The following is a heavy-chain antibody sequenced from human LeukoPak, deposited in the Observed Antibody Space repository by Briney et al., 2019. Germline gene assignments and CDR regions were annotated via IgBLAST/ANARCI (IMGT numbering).Heavy chain of an antibody. CDR3: ARSPKPPYYYDSSAWFDP. V-gene: IGHV1-3*01. Sequence: ASVKVSCKASGYTFTSYAMHWVRQAPGQRLEWMGWINAGNGNTKYSQKFQGRVTITRDTSASTAYMELSSLRSEDTAVYYCARSPKPPYYYDSSAWFDPWGQGTLVTVSS. J-gene: IGHJ5*02. CDR1: GYTFTSYA. CDR2: INAGNGNT. D-gene: IGHD3-22*01.